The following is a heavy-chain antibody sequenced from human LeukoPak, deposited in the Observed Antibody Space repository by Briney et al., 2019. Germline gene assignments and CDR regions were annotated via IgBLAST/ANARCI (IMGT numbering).Heavy chain of an antibody. V-gene: IGHV1-2*02. CDR1: GYTFTGYY. D-gene: IGHD6-13*01. J-gene: IGHJ4*02. Sequence: GASVKVSCKASGYTFTGYYMHWVRQAPGQGLEWMGWINPNSGGTNYAQKFQGRVTMTRDTSISTAYMELSRLRSDDTAVYYCARVNKKASSSCYGYWGQGTLVTVSP. CDR3: ARVNKKASSSCYGY. CDR2: INPNSGGT.